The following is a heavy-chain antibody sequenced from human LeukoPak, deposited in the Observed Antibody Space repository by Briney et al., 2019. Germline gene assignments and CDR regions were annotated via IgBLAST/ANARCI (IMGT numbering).Heavy chain of an antibody. CDR1: GFIFSSYG. J-gene: IGHJ4*02. CDR3: AREGYFYDSSGYYCPFDY. V-gene: IGHV3-30*03. CDR2: ISYDGSNK. D-gene: IGHD3-22*01. Sequence: GGSLRLSCAASGFIFSSYGMHWVRQAPGKGLEWVAVISYDGSNKYYADSVKGRFTISRDNSKNTLYLQMNRLRAEDTAVYYCAREGYFYDSSGYYCPFDYWGQGTLVTVSS.